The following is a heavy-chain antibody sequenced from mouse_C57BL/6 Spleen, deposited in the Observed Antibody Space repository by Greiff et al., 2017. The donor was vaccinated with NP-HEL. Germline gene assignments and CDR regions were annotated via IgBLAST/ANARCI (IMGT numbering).Heavy chain of an antibody. CDR3: ARNGYYYGSSSWFAY. J-gene: IGHJ3*01. CDR1: GYTFTSYD. V-gene: IGHV1-85*01. D-gene: IGHD1-1*01. CDR2: IYPRDGST. Sequence: VQLQQSGPELVKPGASVKLSCKASGYTFTSYDINWVKQRPGQGLEWIGWIYPRDGSTKYNEKFKGKATLTVDTSSSTAYMELHSLTSEDSAVYFCARNGYYYGSSSWFAYWGQGTLVTVSA.